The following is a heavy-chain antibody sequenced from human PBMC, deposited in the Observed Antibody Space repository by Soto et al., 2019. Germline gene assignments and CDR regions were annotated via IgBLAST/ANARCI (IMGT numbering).Heavy chain of an antibody. Sequence: GGSLRLSCAASGYALRDYSMNWIRQAPGKGLEWISYTGTSRKYTFYADSVRGRFSISRDDARNSVYLQLNSLRDEDTAVYHCVRDRDWAFDIWGQGAMVTVSS. CDR3: VRDRDWAFDI. V-gene: IGHV3-11*06. D-gene: IGHD3-9*01. J-gene: IGHJ3*02. CDR2: TGTSRKYT. CDR1: GYALRDYS.